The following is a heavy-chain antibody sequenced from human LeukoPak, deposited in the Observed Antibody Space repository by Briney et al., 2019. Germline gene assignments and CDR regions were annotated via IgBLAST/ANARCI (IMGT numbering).Heavy chain of an antibody. V-gene: IGHV3-9*01. CDR3: AKNRYYDSSGYLDY. CDR2: ISWNSGSI. J-gene: IGHJ4*02. CDR1: GFTFGDFG. D-gene: IGHD3-22*01. Sequence: SLRLFCAASGFTFGDFGMHWVRQAPGKGLEWVLGISWNSGSIGYADSVKGRFTISRDNAKNTLYLQMNSLRAEDTAVYYCAKNRYYDSSGYLDYWGQGTLVTVSS.